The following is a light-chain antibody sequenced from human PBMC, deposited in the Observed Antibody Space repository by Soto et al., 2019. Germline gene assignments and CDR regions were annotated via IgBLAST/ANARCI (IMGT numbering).Light chain of an antibody. Sequence: IMMTQSPAVVYMSTGESATLSCRASQSVSSHVVWYQQKPGQAPRLLISGVSNRATGTPDRFSGSGSGTDFTLTISSLEPEDFAVFYCHQYGISPPTFGPGTKVDIK. CDR2: GVS. CDR1: QSVSSH. CDR3: HQYGISPPT. J-gene: IGKJ1*01. V-gene: IGKV3-20*01.